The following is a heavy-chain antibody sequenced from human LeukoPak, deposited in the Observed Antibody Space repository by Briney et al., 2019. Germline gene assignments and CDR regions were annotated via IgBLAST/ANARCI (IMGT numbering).Heavy chain of an antibody. V-gene: IGHV3-53*01. J-gene: IGHJ6*02. CDR3: ARRYCSGGSCSYYYGMDV. CDR2: IYSGGST. Sequence: GGSLRLSCAASGFTVSSNYMSWVRQAPGKGLEWVSVIYSGGSTYYADSVKGRFTISRDNSKNTLYLQVNSLRAEDTAVYYCARRYCSGGSCSYYYGMDVWGQGTTVTVSS. CDR1: GFTVSSNY. D-gene: IGHD2-15*01.